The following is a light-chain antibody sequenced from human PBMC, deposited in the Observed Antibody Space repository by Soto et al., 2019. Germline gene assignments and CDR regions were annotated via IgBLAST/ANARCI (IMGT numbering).Light chain of an antibody. J-gene: IGKJ1*01. CDR1: QSLLRSEGHKY. CDR2: LGS. CDR3: MQAQQSRT. V-gene: IGKV2-28*01. Sequence: DIVMTQSPLSLPVTPGEPASISCSSSQSLLRSEGHKYLDWYLQKPGQSPQLLIYLGSIRASVVPDRISGSGSGTDFALQISRVEAEDVGVYYCMQAQQSRTFGQGTKVDIK.